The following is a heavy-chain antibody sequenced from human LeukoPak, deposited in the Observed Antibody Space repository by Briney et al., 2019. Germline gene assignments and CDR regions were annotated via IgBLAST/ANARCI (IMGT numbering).Heavy chain of an antibody. V-gene: IGHV3-74*01. CDR2: ISIDGSTT. CDR1: GSTFSSFW. Sequence: PGGSLRLSCAASGSTFSSFWIHWVRQAPGKGLVWVSRISIDGSTTNYAGSVKGRFTISRDNAKNTVSLQMNGLRVEDTAVYYCARVRTTYYYDTTGYSFDHWGQGTLVTVSS. D-gene: IGHD3-22*01. CDR3: ARVRTTYYYDTTGYSFDH. J-gene: IGHJ4*02.